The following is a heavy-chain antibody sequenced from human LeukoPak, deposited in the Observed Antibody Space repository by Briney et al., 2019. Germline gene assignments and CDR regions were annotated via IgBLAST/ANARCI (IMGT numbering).Heavy chain of an antibody. CDR3: ARPRTNGYNFRAFDI. CDR2: IYYSGST. J-gene: IGHJ3*02. CDR1: GGSVSSGGYY. D-gene: IGHD5-24*01. Sequence: PSETLSLTCTVSGGSVSSGGYYWSWIRQPPGKGLEWFGYIYYSGSTNYNPSLKSRVTISLDTSRNQFSLKLSSVTAADTAVYYCARPRTNGYNFRAFDIWGQGTMVTVSS. V-gene: IGHV4-61*08.